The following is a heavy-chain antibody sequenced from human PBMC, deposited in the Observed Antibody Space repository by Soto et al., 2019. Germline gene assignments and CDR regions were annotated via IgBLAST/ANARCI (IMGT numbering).Heavy chain of an antibody. CDR3: ARGMAAGEMDY. D-gene: IGHD6-13*01. J-gene: IGHJ4*02. CDR2: INHSGST. V-gene: IGHV4-34*01. Sequence: SETLSLTCAVYGGSFSGYYWSWIRQPPGKGLEWIGEINHSGSTNYNPSLKSRVTISVDTSKNQFSLKLSSVTAADTAVYYCARGMAAGEMDYWGQGTLVTVSS. CDR1: GGSFSGYY.